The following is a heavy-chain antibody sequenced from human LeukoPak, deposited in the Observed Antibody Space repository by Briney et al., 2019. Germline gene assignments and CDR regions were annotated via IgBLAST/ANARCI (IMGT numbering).Heavy chain of an antibody. J-gene: IGHJ4*02. D-gene: IGHD3-10*01. CDR1: GFTFTSYE. CDR2: ISNSGSTM. CDR3: ARDWRHRDYGSGSLDY. Sequence: GGSLRLSCVASGFTFTSYEMNWVRQAPGKGLEWVSYISNSGSTMYYADSVKGRFTISRDNAKNSLYLQMNSLRAEETAVYYCARDWRHRDYGSGSLDYWGQGALVTVSA. V-gene: IGHV3-48*03.